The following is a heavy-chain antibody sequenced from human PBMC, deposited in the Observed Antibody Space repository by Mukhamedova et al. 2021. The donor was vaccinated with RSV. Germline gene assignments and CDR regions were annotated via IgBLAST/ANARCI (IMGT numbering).Heavy chain of an antibody. Sequence: YAMSWVRQAPGKGLEWVSGISGDGDITYYADSVKGRFIVSRDNSRNTLFMHVNSLRAEDTAVYYLAKDSGFLINYLDNWGQGTL. CDR1: YA. CDR3: AKDSGFLINYLDN. V-gene: IGHV3-23*01. CDR2: ISGDGDIT. J-gene: IGHJ4*02. D-gene: IGHD2/OR15-2a*01.